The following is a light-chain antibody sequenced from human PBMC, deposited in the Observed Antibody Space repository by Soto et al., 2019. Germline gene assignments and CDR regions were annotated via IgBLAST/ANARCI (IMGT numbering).Light chain of an antibody. V-gene: IGKV3-15*01. Sequence: EIVITQSPATLSVSPGERAALSCRASQSVSSYLAWFQQKPGQAPSLLIYGASTRATGIPARFSGSGSGTEFTLTISSLQSEDFAVYYCQQYHNWPLTFGGGTKVEIK. J-gene: IGKJ4*01. CDR3: QQYHNWPLT. CDR2: GAS. CDR1: QSVSSY.